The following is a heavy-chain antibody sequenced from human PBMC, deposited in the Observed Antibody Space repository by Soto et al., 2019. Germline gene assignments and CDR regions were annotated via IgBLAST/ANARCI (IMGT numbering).Heavy chain of an antibody. CDR2: INHSGST. CDR3: ARGEQRYYYYYMDV. CDR1: SGSFSGYY. Sequence: QVQLQQWGAGLLKPSETLSLTCAVYSGSFSGYYWSWIRQPPGKGLEWLGEINHSGSTNYNPSLKSRVTISVDTSKNQFSLKLSSVTAADTAVYYCARGEQRYYYYYMDVWGKGTTVTVSS. J-gene: IGHJ6*03. V-gene: IGHV4-34*01. D-gene: IGHD6-25*01.